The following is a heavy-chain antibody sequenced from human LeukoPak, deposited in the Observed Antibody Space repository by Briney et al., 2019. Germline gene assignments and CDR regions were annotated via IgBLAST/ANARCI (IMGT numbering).Heavy chain of an antibody. CDR3: TTEVGDFYPFDY. CDR1: GFTFSNAW. Sequence: GGSLRLSCAASGFTFSNAWMSWVRQAPGKGLEWVGRIKSKTDGGTTDYAAPVKGRFTISRDDSKNTLYLQMNSLKTEDTAVYYCTTEVGDFYPFDYWGQGTLVTVSS. J-gene: IGHJ4*02. D-gene: IGHD2-15*01. V-gene: IGHV3-15*01. CDR2: IKSKTDGGTT.